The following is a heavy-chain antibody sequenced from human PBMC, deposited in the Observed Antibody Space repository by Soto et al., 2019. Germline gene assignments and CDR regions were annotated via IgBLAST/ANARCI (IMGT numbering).Heavy chain of an antibody. CDR2: ISSSGSVI. CDR3: ARGRGRGYCSSSKCEHEMDY. V-gene: IGHV3-11*01. J-gene: IGHJ4*02. CDR1: GFTFSDYY. Sequence: LRLSCTASGFTFSDYYMTWIRQAPGKGLEWISYISSSGSVIYYAGSVKGRFTISRDNAKNSLYLQMNNLRDEDTAVYYCARGRGRGYCSSSKCEHEMDYWGQGTQVTVSS. D-gene: IGHD2-2*01.